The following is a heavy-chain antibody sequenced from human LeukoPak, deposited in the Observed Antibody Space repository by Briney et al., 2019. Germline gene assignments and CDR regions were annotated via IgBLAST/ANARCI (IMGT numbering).Heavy chain of an antibody. J-gene: IGHJ4*02. Sequence: GGSLRLSCAASGFTFDDYAMHGIRQAPGKGLEWVSLISGDGGSTFYADSVKGRFTISRDNSKNSLYLQMNSLRTEDTALYYCAKDSLKYYGSGSYSGIDYWGQGSLVTVSS. CDR3: AKDSLKYYGSGSYSGIDY. D-gene: IGHD3-10*01. V-gene: IGHV3-43*02. CDR1: GFTFDDYA. CDR2: ISGDGGST.